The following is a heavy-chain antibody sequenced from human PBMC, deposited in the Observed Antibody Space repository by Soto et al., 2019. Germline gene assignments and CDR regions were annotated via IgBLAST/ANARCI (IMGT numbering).Heavy chain of an antibody. CDR1: GYNFTNYA. CDR3: GRYDTILGTNEVDN. J-gene: IGHJ4*02. V-gene: IGHV1-18*04. D-gene: IGHD3-3*01. CDR2: ISIHSGYT. Sequence: QVHLEQSRGEVKKPGASVRVSCKASGYNFTNYAITWVRQAPGQGLQWMGWISIHSGYTCYTQSLRGRLTMTKDTSTTTAYMELRSLTSDDTAVYYCGRYDTILGTNEVDNWGQGTPVTVS.